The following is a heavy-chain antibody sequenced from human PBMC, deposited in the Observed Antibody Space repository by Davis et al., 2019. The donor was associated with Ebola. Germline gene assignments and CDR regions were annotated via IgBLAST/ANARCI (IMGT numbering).Heavy chain of an antibody. CDR3: ATLRRTITGMDDAFEI. J-gene: IGHJ3*02. D-gene: IGHD1-20*01. Sequence: GESLKISCKGSGNSFSSLWIAWVRQLPGKGLEWMGIIYTGDSDTSYSPSFRGQFTISADNSITTAYLQWSALRASDTARYYCATLRRTITGMDDAFEIWGQGTLVTVSS. CDR2: IYTGDSDT. CDR1: GNSFSSLW. V-gene: IGHV5-51*01.